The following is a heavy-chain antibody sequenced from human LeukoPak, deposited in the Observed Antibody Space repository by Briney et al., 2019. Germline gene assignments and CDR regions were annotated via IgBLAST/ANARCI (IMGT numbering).Heavy chain of an antibody. CDR2: ISYDGSNK. Sequence: PGGSLRLSCAASGFTFSSYAMHWVRQAPGKGLEWVAVISYDGSNKHYADSVKGRFTISRDNSKNTLYLQMNSLRAEDTAVYYCARDLCGGDCYPGYYYYGMDVWGQGTTVTVSS. D-gene: IGHD2-21*02. J-gene: IGHJ6*02. CDR1: GFTFSSYA. CDR3: ARDLCGGDCYPGYYYYGMDV. V-gene: IGHV3-30-3*01.